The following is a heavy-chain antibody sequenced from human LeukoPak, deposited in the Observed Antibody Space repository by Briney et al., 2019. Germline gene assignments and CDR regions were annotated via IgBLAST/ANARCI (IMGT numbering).Heavy chain of an antibody. V-gene: IGHV4-59*12. CDR3: ARVPHADYDFWSGYYTLVYFDY. CDR2: IYGSGST. D-gene: IGHD3-3*01. CDR1: GGSISSYY. Sequence: SETLSLTCTVSGGSISSYYWSWIRQPPGKGLEWIGHIYGSGSTNYNPSLKSRVTLSVDTSKNQFSLKLSSVTAADTAVYYCARVPHADYDFWSGYYTLVYFDYWGQGTLVTVSS. J-gene: IGHJ4*02.